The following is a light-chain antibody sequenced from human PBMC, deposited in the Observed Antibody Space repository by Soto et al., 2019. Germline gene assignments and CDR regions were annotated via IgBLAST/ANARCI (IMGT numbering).Light chain of an antibody. J-gene: IGKJ1*01. CDR1: QSVNSSY. CDR2: GAS. CDR3: QQYGST. V-gene: IGKV3-20*01. Sequence: EIVLTQSPGTLSFSPGERATLSCRASQSVNSSYLAWYQQKPGQAPRLLIYGASSRATGIPDRFSGSGSGTDFTLTISRLEPEDFAVYYCQQYGSTFGQGTKVDIK.